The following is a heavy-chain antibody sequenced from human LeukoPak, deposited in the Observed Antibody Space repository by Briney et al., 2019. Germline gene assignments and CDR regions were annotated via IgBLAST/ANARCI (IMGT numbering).Heavy chain of an antibody. V-gene: IGHV3-30*01. CDR1: GFTFSSYA. CDR3: ARGVARQGHRLLISAILDY. CDR2: ISYDGSNK. Sequence: PGGSLRLSCAASGFTFSSYAMHWVRQAPGKGLEWVAVISYDGSNKYYADSVKGRFTISRDNSKNTLYLQMNSLRAEDTAVYYCARGVARQGHRLLISAILDYWGQGTLVTVSS. D-gene: IGHD2-2*01. J-gene: IGHJ4*02.